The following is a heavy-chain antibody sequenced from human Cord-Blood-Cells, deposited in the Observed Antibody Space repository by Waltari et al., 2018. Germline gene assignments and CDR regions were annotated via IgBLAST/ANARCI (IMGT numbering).Heavy chain of an antibody. Sequence: VQLVESGGGVVQPGRSLRLPCAASGFTLSCYAMHRGRQAPGKGLECVADISYDGSNKYYADSVKGRFTISRDNSKNTLYLQMNSLRAEDTAVYYCARDSSGWYRIFDYWGQGTLVTVSS. D-gene: IGHD6-19*01. CDR2: ISYDGSNK. J-gene: IGHJ4*02. V-gene: IGHV3-30*04. CDR3: ARDSSGWYRIFDY. CDR1: GFTLSCYA.